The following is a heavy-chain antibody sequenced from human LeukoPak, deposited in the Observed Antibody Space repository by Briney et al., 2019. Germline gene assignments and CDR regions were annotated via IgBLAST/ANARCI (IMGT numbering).Heavy chain of an antibody. CDR3: ARVVREYSSSGLYYMDV. J-gene: IGHJ6*03. CDR2: IYYSGST. D-gene: IGHD6-6*01. Sequence: SETLSLTCTVSGGSISSYYWSWIRQPPGKGLEWIGYIYYSGSTNYNPSLKSRVTISVDTSKNQFSLKLSSVTAADTAVYYCARVVREYSSSGLYYMDVWGKGTTVTASS. V-gene: IGHV4-59*01. CDR1: GGSISSYY.